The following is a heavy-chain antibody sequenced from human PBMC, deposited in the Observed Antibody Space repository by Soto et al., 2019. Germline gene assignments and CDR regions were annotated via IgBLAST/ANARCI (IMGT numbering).Heavy chain of an antibody. D-gene: IGHD1-26*01. V-gene: IGHV3-23*01. CDR1: GFTFSSYA. J-gene: IGHJ4*02. CDR3: AKDRGNPLWHFDY. Sequence: GGSLILSCAASGFTFSSYAMTWVRQAPGKGLEWVSTVDGTGRSTYSADSVKGRFTISRDNSKNTLYLQINSLSAEDTAVYYCAKDRGNPLWHFDYWGQGTLVTVSS. CDR2: VDGTGRST.